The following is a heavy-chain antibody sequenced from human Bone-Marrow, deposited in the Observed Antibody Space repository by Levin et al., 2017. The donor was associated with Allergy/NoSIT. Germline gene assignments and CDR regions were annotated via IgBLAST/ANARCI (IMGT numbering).Heavy chain of an antibody. D-gene: IGHD2-15*01. CDR2: IYFSVNK. J-gene: IGHJ4*02. CDR1: GDSISSGDSY. V-gene: IGHV4-31*03. CDR3: ARTPYCSSCRCHRQYYIDH. Sequence: SETLSLTCTVSGDSISSGDSYWNWIRQHPGKGLEWIGDIYFSVNKYYNPSLESRVSISVDTSKNQLSLKPTSVTAADTAAYYCARTPYCSSCRCHRQYYIDHWGQGTKDTVSS.